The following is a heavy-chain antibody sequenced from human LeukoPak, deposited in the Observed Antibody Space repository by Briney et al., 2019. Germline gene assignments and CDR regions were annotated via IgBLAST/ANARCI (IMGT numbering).Heavy chain of an antibody. CDR1: GGTFSSYT. CDR2: IIPILGIA. Sequence: ASVKVSCKASGGTFSSYTISWVRRAPGQGLEWMGRIIPILGIANYAQKFQGRVTITADKSTSTAYMELSSLRSEDTAVYYCARMRDPGPFDIWGQGTMVTVSS. V-gene: IGHV1-69*02. J-gene: IGHJ3*02. CDR3: ARMRDPGPFDI.